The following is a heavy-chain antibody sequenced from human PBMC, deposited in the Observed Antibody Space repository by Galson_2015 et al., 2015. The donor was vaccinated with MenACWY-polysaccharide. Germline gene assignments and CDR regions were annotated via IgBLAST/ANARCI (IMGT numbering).Heavy chain of an antibody. Sequence: PALVNPTQTLTPTCTFSGFSLSTSGVGVGWIRQPPGKALEWLALIYWDDDKRYSPSLKSRLTITKDTSKNQVVLTMTNMDPVDTATYYCAHSTGYYDSSGYYPFDYWGQGTLVTVSS. CDR1: GFSLSTSGVG. J-gene: IGHJ4*02. CDR2: IYWDDDK. CDR3: AHSTGYYDSSGYYPFDY. V-gene: IGHV2-5*02. D-gene: IGHD3-22*01.